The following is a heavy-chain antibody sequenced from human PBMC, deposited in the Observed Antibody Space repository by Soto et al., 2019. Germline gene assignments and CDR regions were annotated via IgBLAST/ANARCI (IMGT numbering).Heavy chain of an antibody. CDR1: GFTFSSYA. CDR3: AKDLRKYDFWSALAGWFDP. V-gene: IGHV3-23*01. Sequence: PGGSLRLSCAASGFTFSSYAMSWVRRAPGKGLEWVSAISGSGGSTYYADSVKGRFTISRDNSKNTLYLQMNSLRAEDTAVYYCAKDLRKYDFWSALAGWFDPWGQGTLVTVSS. J-gene: IGHJ5*02. D-gene: IGHD3-3*01. CDR2: ISGSGGST.